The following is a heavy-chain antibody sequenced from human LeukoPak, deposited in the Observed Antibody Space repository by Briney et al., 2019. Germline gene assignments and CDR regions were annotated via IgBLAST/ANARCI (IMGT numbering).Heavy chain of an antibody. CDR3: ARGDIVVVVAANDYYYGMDV. CDR2: INHSGST. V-gene: IGHV4-34*01. J-gene: IGHJ6*02. Sequence: SETLSLTCAVYGGSFSGYYWSWIRQPPGKGLERIGEINHSGSTNYNPSLESRVTISVDTSKNQLSLKLSSVTAADTAVYYCARGDIVVVVAANDYYYGMDVWGQGTTVTVSS. D-gene: IGHD2-15*01. CDR1: GGSFSGYY.